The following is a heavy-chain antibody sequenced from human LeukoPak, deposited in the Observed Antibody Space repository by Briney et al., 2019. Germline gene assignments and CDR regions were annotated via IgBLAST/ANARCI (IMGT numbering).Heavy chain of an antibody. J-gene: IGHJ3*01. CDR2: ISSSSSYI. Sequence: PGGSLRLSCAASGFTFSSYSMNWVRQAPGKGLEWVSSISSSSSYIYYADSVKGRFTISRDNAKNSLYLQMNSLRAEDTAVYYCAKGRMGRTSSAFDVWGQGTMVTVSS. CDR1: GFTFSSYS. D-gene: IGHD2-2*01. V-gene: IGHV3-21*04. CDR3: AKGRMGRTSSAFDV.